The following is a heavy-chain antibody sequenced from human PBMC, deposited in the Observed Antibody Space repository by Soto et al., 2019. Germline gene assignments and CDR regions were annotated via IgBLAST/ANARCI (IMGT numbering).Heavy chain of an antibody. CDR3: ARESMSYDYSSLRY. J-gene: IGHJ4*02. CDR2: IDVNT. CDR1: GYTFTSYG. V-gene: IGHV1-18*04. Sequence: QVQLVQSGAEVKQPGASVKVSCKGSGYTFTSYGISWVRQAPGQGLEWMGWIDVNTNYAQKIQGRVTMTTDTSTSTAYPELRSLRSDDTAVYYCARESMSYDYSSLRYWGQGTQVTVSS. D-gene: IGHD4-4*01.